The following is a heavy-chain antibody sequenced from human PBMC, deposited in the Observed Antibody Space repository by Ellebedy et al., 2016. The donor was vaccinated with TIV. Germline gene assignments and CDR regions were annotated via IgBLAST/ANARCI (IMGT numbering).Heavy chain of an antibody. Sequence: PGGSLRLSCAASGSPFKNHAVSWVRQAPGKGLQWVSAISGGGGSTSYADSVKGRFTISRDNDRAIVYLAMNSLRAEDTAVYYCACWSGDWNGPFDYWGPGTLVTVS. J-gene: IGHJ4*02. CDR1: GSPFKNHA. D-gene: IGHD2-21*02. CDR2: ISGGGGST. V-gene: IGHV3-23*01. CDR3: ACWSGDWNGPFDY.